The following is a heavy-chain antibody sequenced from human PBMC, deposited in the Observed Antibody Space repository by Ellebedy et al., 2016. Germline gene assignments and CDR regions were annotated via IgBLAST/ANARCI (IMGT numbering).Heavy chain of an antibody. Sequence: GESLKISCAASGFTSSAYWMSWVRQAPGKGLEWVANIKQDGSEKYYVDSVKGRFTISRDNAKNSLYLQMDSLRAEDTALYYCVRDRGWLAFDYWGRGTLVTVSS. CDR2: IKQDGSEK. CDR3: VRDRGWLAFDY. CDR1: GFTSSAYW. J-gene: IGHJ4*02. D-gene: IGHD6-19*01. V-gene: IGHV3-7*01.